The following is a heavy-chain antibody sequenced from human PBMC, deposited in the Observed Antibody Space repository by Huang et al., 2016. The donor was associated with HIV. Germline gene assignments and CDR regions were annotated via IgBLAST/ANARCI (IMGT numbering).Heavy chain of an antibody. D-gene: IGHD2-15*01. CDR3: ATLPPVNYGRSGGRVRDY. CDR2: MKPNSGNT. J-gene: IGHJ4*02. Sequence: QVQLVQSGAEVKKPGASVKVSCKASGYTFSNYDINWVRQAPGQGLEGMGWMKPNSGNTGYARKFQGRVTMTRSTSISTAYMELSRLRFEDTAVYYCATLPPVNYGRSGGRVRDYWGQGSLVTVSS. CDR1: GYTFSNYD. V-gene: IGHV1-8*01.